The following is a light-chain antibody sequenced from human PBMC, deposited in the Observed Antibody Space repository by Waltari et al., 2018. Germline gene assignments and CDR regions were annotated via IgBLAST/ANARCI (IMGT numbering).Light chain of an antibody. CDR3: QQRSNWPPLT. J-gene: IGKJ4*01. Sequence: EIVLTQSPATLSLSPGERAISSSRASQSVSNFLAWYQQKPGQAPRLLIYEASKRATGIPARFSGSGSGTDFTLTISSLEPEDFAVYYCQQRSNWPPLTFGGGTKVEIK. CDR1: QSVSNF. V-gene: IGKV3-11*01. CDR2: EAS.